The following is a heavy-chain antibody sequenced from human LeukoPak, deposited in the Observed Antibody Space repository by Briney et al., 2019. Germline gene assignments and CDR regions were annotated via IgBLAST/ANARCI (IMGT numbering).Heavy chain of an antibody. Sequence: PGGSLRLSCAASGFTFSDYYMSWIRQAPGKGLEWVSYITNSGSTIYYADSVKGRFTISRDNAKNTLYLQMNSLRAEDTAVYYCAKGPINYYGSGSYSDYWGQGTLVTVSS. J-gene: IGHJ4*02. D-gene: IGHD3-10*01. CDR3: AKGPINYYGSGSYSDY. V-gene: IGHV3-11*01. CDR2: ITNSGSTI. CDR1: GFTFSDYY.